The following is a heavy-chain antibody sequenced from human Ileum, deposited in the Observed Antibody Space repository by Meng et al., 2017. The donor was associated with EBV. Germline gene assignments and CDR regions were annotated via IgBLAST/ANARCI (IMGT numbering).Heavy chain of an antibody. D-gene: IGHD2/OR15-2a*01. J-gene: IGHJ4*02. V-gene: IGHV3-30*18. CDR2: ISYDENIK. Sequence: QGERGGFGGGRVQPGRSLRAPGEASGFSFDTFDMHWARQAPGRGLEWVAVISYDENIKFYADSVKGRFTISRDNSKNTLYLQLNSLRPDDTAFYYCTNLSFWGQGTLVTVSS. CDR1: GFSFDTFD. CDR3: TNLSF.